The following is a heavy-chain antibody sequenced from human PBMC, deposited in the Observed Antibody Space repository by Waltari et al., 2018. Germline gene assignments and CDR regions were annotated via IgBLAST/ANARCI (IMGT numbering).Heavy chain of an antibody. CDR2: IYYSGST. J-gene: IGHJ6*02. V-gene: IGHV4-39*07. CDR3: ASFWIYGMDV. Sequence: QLQLQESGPGLVKPSETLSLTCTVSGGSIRSSRYYWGWIRQPPGKGLAWIGSIYYSGSTYYNPSLKSRVTISVDTSKNQFSLKLSSVTAADTAVYYCASFWIYGMDVWGQGTTVTVSS. D-gene: IGHD1-1*01. CDR1: GGSIRSSRYY.